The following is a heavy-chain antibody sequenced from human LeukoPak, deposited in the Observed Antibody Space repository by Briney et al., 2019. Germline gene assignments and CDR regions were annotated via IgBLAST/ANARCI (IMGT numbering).Heavy chain of an antibody. J-gene: IGHJ4*02. CDR1: GFTFTSSW. CDR2: INSDGSNR. V-gene: IGHV3-74*01. D-gene: IGHD5-24*01. Sequence: GGSLRLSCAASGFTFTSSWMHWVRQAPGKGLVWVSRINSDGSNRNYADSVKGRFTISRDDAKNALYLQMDSLRAEDAAVYYCARPQDGYNGFDCWGEGTLVTVSS. CDR3: ARPQDGYNGFDC.